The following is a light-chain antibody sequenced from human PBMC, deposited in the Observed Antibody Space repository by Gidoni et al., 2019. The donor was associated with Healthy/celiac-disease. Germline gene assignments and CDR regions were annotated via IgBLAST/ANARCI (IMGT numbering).Light chain of an antibody. J-gene: IGLJ3*02. CDR1: SSNIGSNT. CDR2: SNN. Sequence: QSVLTQPPSASGTPGQRVTIPCSGSSSNIGSNTVNGYQQLPGTAPKLLIYSNNQRPSGVPDRFSGSKSGTSASLAISGLQSEDEADYYCAAWDDSLNGQWVFGGGTKLTVL. CDR3: AAWDDSLNGQWV. V-gene: IGLV1-44*01.